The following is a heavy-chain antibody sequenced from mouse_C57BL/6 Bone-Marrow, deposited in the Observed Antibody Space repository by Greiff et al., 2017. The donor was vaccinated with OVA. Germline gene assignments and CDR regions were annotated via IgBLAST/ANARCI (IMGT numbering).Heavy chain of an antibody. Sequence: VQLQQSGAELVRPGASVTLSCKASGYTFTDYEMHWVKQTPVHGLEWIGAIDPETGGTAYNQKFKGKAILTADKSSSTAYMQLSSLTSEDSAVYYCARELGLYYFDYWGQGTTLTVSS. D-gene: IGHD4-1*01. J-gene: IGHJ2*01. CDR2: IDPETGGT. CDR1: GYTFTDYE. CDR3: ARELGLYYFDY. V-gene: IGHV1-15*01.